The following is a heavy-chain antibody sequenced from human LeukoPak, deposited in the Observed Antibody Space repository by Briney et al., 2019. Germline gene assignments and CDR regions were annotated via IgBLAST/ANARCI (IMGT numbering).Heavy chain of an antibody. CDR1: GYTFTSYY. CDR2: INPSGGST. V-gene: IGHV1-46*01. CDR3: GRESGGIPWFGESRRLNWFDP. D-gene: IGHD3-10*01. J-gene: IGHJ5*02. Sequence: ASVTVSCKASGYTFTSYYMHWVRQAPGQGLEWMGIINPSGGSTSNSHKLQGRVTMTRSTSTSTVYMELSSLRSEDTAVYYCGRESGGIPWFGESRRLNWFDPWGQGTLVTVSS.